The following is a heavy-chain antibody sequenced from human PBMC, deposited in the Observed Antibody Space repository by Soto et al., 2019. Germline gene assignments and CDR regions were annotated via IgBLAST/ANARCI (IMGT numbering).Heavy chain of an antibody. CDR3: ARDRRWPSSSWGFDY. CDR1: GYSIHSYY. CDR2: IYYSGSS. D-gene: IGHD6-13*01. V-gene: IGHV4-59*01. J-gene: IGHJ4*02. Sequence: PSETLSLTCTVPGYSIHSYYWSWIRQPPGKGLEWIGYIYYSGSSNYNPSLKSRVTISVDTSRNQFSLRLSSVTAADTAVYYCARDRRWPSSSWGFDYWGQGKLVTVS.